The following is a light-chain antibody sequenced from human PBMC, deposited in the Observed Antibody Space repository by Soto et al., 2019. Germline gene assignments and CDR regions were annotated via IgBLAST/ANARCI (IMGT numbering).Light chain of an antibody. CDR1: QRVSSY. CDR3: QQRSNWHT. Sequence: LSFFPGERSTLSLRASQRVSSYLAWYQQKPGQAPRLLIYGASNRATGIPARFSGSGSGTDFTLTISRLETEDFAVYYCQQRSNWHTFGQGTRLAIK. CDR2: GAS. J-gene: IGKJ5*01. V-gene: IGKV3-11*01.